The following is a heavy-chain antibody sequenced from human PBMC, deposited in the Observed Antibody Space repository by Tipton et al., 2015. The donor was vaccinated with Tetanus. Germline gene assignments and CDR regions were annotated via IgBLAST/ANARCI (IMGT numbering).Heavy chain of an antibody. CDR1: GFTFSSYS. Sequence: SLRLSCAGPGFTFSSYSMTWVRQSPGKGLEWVSAISASGDSTYYADFVKGRFIISRDTSKNTLYLQMNSLRAEDTAVYYCARSASPFDYWGQGTLVTVSS. CDR2: ISASGDST. J-gene: IGHJ4*02. V-gene: IGHV3-23*01. CDR3: ARSASPFDY.